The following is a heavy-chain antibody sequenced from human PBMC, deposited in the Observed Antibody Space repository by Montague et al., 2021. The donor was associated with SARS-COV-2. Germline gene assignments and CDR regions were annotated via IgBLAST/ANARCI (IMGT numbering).Heavy chain of an antibody. D-gene: IGHD5-12*01. CDR1: GGSISSGSYY. CDR2: IYTSGTT. Sequence: TLSLTCTVSGGSISSGSYYWSWIRQPAGKGLEWIGRIYTSGTTDYSFSLESRVTIPVDTSKNQFSLKLTSVTAADTAVYYCARAHSGSWAHLDNWGQGSLVTVSS. J-gene: IGHJ4*02. CDR3: ARAHSGSWAHLDN. V-gene: IGHV4-61*02.